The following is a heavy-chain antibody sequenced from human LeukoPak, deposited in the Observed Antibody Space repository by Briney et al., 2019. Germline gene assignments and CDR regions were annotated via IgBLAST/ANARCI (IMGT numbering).Heavy chain of an antibody. CDR1: GFTFTNYA. V-gene: IGHV3-23*01. J-gene: IGHJ4*02. CDR3: AKEEQWLSGEFDY. D-gene: IGHD6-19*01. Sequence: GGSLRLSCAVSGFTFTNYAMTWVRQAPGKGLEWVSGISGSGVYTYYADSVKGRFTISRDNAKNSLYLQMNSLRAEDTALYYCAKEEQWLSGEFDYWGQGTVVTVSS. CDR2: ISGSGVYT.